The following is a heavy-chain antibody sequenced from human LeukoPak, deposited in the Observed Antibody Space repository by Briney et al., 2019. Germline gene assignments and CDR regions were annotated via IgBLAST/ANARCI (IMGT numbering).Heavy chain of an antibody. J-gene: IGHJ6*02. CDR3: AAGQNKIAAAGRYYYGMDV. CDR1: GYSFTSYW. CDR2: IYPGDSDT. V-gene: IGHV5-51*01. D-gene: IGHD6-13*01. Sequence: HGESLKISCKGSGYSFTSYWIGWVRQMPGKGLEWMGIIYPGDSDTRYSPSFQGQVTISADKSISTAYLQWSSLKASDTAMYYCAAGQNKIAAAGRYYYGMDVWGQGTTVTVSS.